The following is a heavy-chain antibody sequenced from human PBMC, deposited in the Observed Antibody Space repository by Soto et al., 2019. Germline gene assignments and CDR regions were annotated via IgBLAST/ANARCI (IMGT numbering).Heavy chain of an antibody. CDR2: VSGSGDST. CDR1: AFTFSSYA. D-gene: IGHD2-21*02. V-gene: IGHV3-23*01. Sequence: EVQLLESGGGLAQPGGSLRLSCAASAFTFSSYAMSWVRQAPGKGLEWVSAVSGSGDSTYYADSVKGRFTTSRGNSKNTLYLRMNSLRAEDTAVYYCAKGRASDCPGCTQDYWGQGTLVTVSS. J-gene: IGHJ4*02. CDR3: AKGRASDCPGCTQDY.